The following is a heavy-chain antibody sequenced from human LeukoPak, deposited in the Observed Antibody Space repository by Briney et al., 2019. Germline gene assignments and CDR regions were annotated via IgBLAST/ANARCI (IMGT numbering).Heavy chain of an antibody. J-gene: IGHJ4*02. CDR2: IYYSGRT. CDR1: GGSISSYY. Sequence: SETLSLTRSVSGGSISSYYWSWIRQPPGKGLEWMGYIYYSGRTNYNPSLKSRVTISVATSKNPSSRKRSSVTAADTAVYYGARQEGLPRHIGYWGRGTLVTVSS. CDR3: ARQEGLPRHIGY. D-gene: IGHD2-15*01. V-gene: IGHV4-59*08.